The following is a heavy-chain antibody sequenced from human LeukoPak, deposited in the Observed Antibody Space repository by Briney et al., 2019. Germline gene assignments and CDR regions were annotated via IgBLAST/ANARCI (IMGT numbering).Heavy chain of an antibody. CDR1: GFTFDDYA. J-gene: IGHJ3*02. D-gene: IGHD2/OR15-2a*01. V-gene: IGHV3-9*03. Sequence: GGSLRLSCAASGFTFDDYAMHWVRQAPGKGLEWVSGISWNSGSIGYADSVKGRFTISRDNAKNSLYLQMNSLRAEDMALYYCAKDRSRFLWARGDAFDIWGQGTMVTVSS. CDR2: ISWNSGSI. CDR3: AKDRSRFLWARGDAFDI.